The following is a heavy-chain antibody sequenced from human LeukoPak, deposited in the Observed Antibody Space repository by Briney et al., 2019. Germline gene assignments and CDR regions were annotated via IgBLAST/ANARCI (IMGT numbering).Heavy chain of an antibody. D-gene: IGHD1-26*01. CDR2: IIPIFCTA. CDR3: ARGYIVGVPWGDNWFDP. J-gene: IGHJ5*02. V-gene: IGHV1-69*13. CDR1: GGPFSSYA. Sequence: ASVKVSCKASGGPFSSYAISWVRQAPGQGLEWMGGIIPIFCTANYAQKFQGRVTITADESTSAAYMELSSLRSEDTAVYYCARGYIVGVPWGDNWFDPWGQGTLVTVSS.